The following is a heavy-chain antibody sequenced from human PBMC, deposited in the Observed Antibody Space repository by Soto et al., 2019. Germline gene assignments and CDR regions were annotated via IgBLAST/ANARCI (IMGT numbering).Heavy chain of an antibody. J-gene: IGHJ5*02. V-gene: IGHV1-2*04. D-gene: IGHD2-21*02. CDR3: ARVGGPPYCGGDCYSGGWFDP. CDR1: GYTFTGYC. Sequence: GASVKVSCKASGYTFTGYCMHWVRQAPGQGLEWMGWINPNSGGTNYAQKFQGWVTMTRDTSISTAYMELSRLRSDDTAVYYCARVGGPPYCGGDCYSGGWFDPWGQGTLVTVSS. CDR2: INPNSGGT.